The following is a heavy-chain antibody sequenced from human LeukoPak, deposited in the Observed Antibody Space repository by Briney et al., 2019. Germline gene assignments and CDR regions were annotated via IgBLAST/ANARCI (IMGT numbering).Heavy chain of an antibody. CDR1: GYTFTGYY. Sequence: ASVKVSCKASGYTFTGYYMHWVRQAPGQGLERMGWINPNSGGTNYAQKFQGRVTMTRDTSTSTAYMELSRLRSDDTAVYYCARDSMVRGDKDVWGQGTTVTVSS. D-gene: IGHD3-10*01. J-gene: IGHJ6*02. CDR3: ARDSMVRGDKDV. CDR2: INPNSGGT. V-gene: IGHV1-2*02.